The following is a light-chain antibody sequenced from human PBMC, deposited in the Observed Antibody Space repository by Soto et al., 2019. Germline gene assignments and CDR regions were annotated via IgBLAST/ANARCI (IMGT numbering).Light chain of an antibody. V-gene: IGKV3-20*01. Sequence: EIVLTQSPGTLSLSPRERATLSCRASQSVSSSYLDWYQQKPGQAPRLLIYGASSRGTGIPDRFSGSGSGTDFTLAISRLEPEDFAVYYCQQYGSSPQTFGQGKRLEIK. CDR1: QSVSSSY. CDR3: QQYGSSPQT. CDR2: GAS. J-gene: IGKJ5*01.